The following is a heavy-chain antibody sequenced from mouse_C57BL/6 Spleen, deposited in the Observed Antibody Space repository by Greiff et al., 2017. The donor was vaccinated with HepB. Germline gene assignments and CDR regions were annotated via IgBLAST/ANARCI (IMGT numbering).Heavy chain of an antibody. V-gene: IGHV1-81*01. Sequence: QVQLNQSGAELARPGASVKLSCKASGYTFTSYGISWVKQRTGQGLEWIGEIYPRSGNTYYNEKFKGKATLTADKSSSTAYMELRSLTSEDSAVYCCARRRGYSSSFDWYFDVWGTGTTVTVSS. D-gene: IGHD1-1*01. J-gene: IGHJ1*03. CDR2: IYPRSGNT. CDR1: GYTFTSYG. CDR3: ARRRGYSSSFDWYFDV.